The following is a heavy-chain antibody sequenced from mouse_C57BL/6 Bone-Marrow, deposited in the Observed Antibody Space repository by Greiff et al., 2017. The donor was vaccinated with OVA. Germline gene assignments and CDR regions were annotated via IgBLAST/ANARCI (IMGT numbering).Heavy chain of an antibody. CDR1: GYAFSSYW. CDR3: ALLGFDY. Sequence: VQLQQSGASVKISCKASGYAFSSYWMNWVKQRPGKGLEWIGQIYPGDGDTNYNGKFKGKATLTADKSSSTAYMQLSSLTSEDSAVYFCALLGFDYWGQGTTLTVSS. V-gene: IGHV1-80*01. D-gene: IGHD2-10*01. J-gene: IGHJ2*01. CDR2: IYPGDGDT.